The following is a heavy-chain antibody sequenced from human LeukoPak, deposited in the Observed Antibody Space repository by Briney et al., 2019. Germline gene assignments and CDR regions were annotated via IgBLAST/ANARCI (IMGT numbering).Heavy chain of an antibody. D-gene: IGHD3-9*01. V-gene: IGHV3-30-3*01. CDR1: GFTFSSYA. Sequence: PGGSLRLSCAASGFTFSSYAMHWVRQAPGKGLEWVAVISYDGSNKYYADSVKGRFTISSDNSKNTLYLQMNSLRAEDSAVYYCARDPRRYFDWLLEHGMDVWGQGTTVTVSS. CDR2: ISYDGSNK. CDR3: ARDPRRYFDWLLEHGMDV. J-gene: IGHJ6*02.